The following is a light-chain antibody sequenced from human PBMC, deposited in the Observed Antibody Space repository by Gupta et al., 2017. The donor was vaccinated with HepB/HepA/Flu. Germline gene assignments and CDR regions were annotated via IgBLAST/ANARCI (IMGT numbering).Light chain of an antibody. CDR3: QQKNTDYPMYT. CDR2: KAS. V-gene: IGKV1-5*03. CDR1: QSISSW. J-gene: IGKJ2*01. Sequence: DIQMTQSPSTLSASVGDRVTITCRARQSISSWLDWYQQKPGKAPKRLIYKASSLERAGVSKCSGSGGGTEVNITISSRQLEDFEAYYCQQKNTDYPMYTFGQGTKMEIK.